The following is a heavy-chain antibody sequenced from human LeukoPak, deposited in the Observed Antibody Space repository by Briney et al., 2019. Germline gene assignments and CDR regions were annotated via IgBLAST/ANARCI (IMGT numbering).Heavy chain of an antibody. Sequence: SETLSLTCTVSGGSISSSGYYWGWIRQPPGKGLEWIGSVDYTGITSHSPSLKSRVTISVDTSKNQFPLKVSSVSAADTGVYYCARLQRITMNAFDIWGQGTMVTVSS. CDR1: GGSISSSGYY. CDR2: VDYTGIT. J-gene: IGHJ3*02. CDR3: ARLQRITMNAFDI. V-gene: IGHV4-39*01. D-gene: IGHD3-22*01.